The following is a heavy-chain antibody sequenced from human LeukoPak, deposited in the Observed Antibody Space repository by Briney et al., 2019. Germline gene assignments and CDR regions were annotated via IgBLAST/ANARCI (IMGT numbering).Heavy chain of an antibody. Sequence: GGSLRLSCAASGFTFSDYYMSWIRQAPGKGLEWVSYISSSGYTIYYADSEKGRFTISRDNAKNSLYLQMNSLRDEDTSVYYCARSDDSSGYYYRSVVSGAFDIWGQGTMVTVSS. D-gene: IGHD3-22*01. J-gene: IGHJ3*02. CDR3: ARSDDSSGYYYRSVVSGAFDI. CDR1: GFTFSDYY. CDR2: ISSSGYTI. V-gene: IGHV3-11*04.